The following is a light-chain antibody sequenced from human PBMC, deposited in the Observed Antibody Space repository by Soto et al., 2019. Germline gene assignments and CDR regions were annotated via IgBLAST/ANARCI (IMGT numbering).Light chain of an antibody. J-gene: IGKJ1*01. CDR2: RVS. V-gene: IGKV2-30*02. Sequence: DVVVTQSPLSLPVTLGQPASISCRSSQSLVHSDGNTYLNWYQQRSGQSPRRLIYRVSIRDSGVPDRFSGSGSGAIFTLNISRVEAEDFGIYYCMQGTNWPRTFGQGTKVEIK. CDR1: QSLVHSDGNTY. CDR3: MQGTNWPRT.